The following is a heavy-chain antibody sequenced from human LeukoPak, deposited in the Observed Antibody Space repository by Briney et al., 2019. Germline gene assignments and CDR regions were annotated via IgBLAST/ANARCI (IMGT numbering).Heavy chain of an antibody. V-gene: IGHV3-11*04. J-gene: IGHJ3*02. CDR1: GFTFSDYY. Sequence: GGSLRLSCAAPGFTFSDYYMSWIRQAPGKGLAWVTDISSSGSTIYYADSVKGRFTISRDNAKNSLYLQMNSLRAEDTAVYYCARDFRYCGGDCSAFDIWGQGTMVTVSS. CDR2: ISSSGSTI. CDR3: ARDFRYCGGDCSAFDI. D-gene: IGHD2-21*02.